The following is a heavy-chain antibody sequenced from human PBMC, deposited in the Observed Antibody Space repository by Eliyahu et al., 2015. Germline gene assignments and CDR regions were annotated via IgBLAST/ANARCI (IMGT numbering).Heavy chain of an antibody. CDR1: GFTFSNAW. V-gene: IGHV3-15*01. CDR3: TTGPLEVEWNYPLVYNWFDP. D-gene: IGHD1-7*01. Sequence: EVQLVESGGGLVKPGGSLRLSCAASGFTFSNAWMXWFRQAPGKGLEWVGRXKSKTDGGTTDYAAPVKGRFTISRDDSKNTLYLQMNSLKTEDTAVYYCTTGPLEVEWNYPLVYNWFDPWGQGTLVTVSS. CDR2: XKSKTDGGTT. J-gene: IGHJ5*02.